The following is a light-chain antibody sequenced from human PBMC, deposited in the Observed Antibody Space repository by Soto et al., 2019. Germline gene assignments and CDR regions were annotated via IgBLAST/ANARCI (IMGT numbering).Light chain of an antibody. V-gene: IGKV1-5*01. CDR2: DAS. J-gene: IGKJ3*01. Sequence: DVQMTQSPSTLSASVGDRVTITCRASQKSSKWLAWYQQKPGRAPNLLIYDASSLQTGVPSRFSGSGSGTEFTLIINSLQSADFATYPCQQYKHSSFTFGPGTKVDLK. CDR3: QQYKHSSFT. CDR1: QKSSKW.